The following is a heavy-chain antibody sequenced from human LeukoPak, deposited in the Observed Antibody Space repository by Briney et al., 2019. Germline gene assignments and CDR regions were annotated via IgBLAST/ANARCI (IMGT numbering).Heavy chain of an antibody. J-gene: IGHJ3*02. D-gene: IGHD3-22*01. CDR1: GFTFSSYA. CDR3: ARVLARYYYDSSGYYSDAFDI. Sequence: GRSLRLSCAASGFTFSSYAMHWVRQAPGKGLEWVAVISYDGSNKYYADSVKGRFTISRDNSKNTLYLQMNSLRAEDTAVYYCARVLARYYYDSSGYYSDAFDIWGQGTMVTVSS. V-gene: IGHV3-30-3*01. CDR2: ISYDGSNK.